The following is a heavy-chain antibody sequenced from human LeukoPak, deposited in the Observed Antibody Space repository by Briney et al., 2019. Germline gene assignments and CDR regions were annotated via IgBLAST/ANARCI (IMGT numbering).Heavy chain of an antibody. D-gene: IGHD6-13*01. CDR3: ARLNSSSWYHYYYMDV. J-gene: IGHJ6*03. CDR2: IYYSGST. V-gene: IGHV4-59*08. Sequence: SETLSLTCTVSGGSISSYYWSWIRQPPGKGLEWIGYIYYSGSTNYNPSLKSRVTISVDTSKNQFSLKLSSVTAADTAVYYCARLNSSSWYHYYYMDVWGKGPRSPSP. CDR1: GGSISSYY.